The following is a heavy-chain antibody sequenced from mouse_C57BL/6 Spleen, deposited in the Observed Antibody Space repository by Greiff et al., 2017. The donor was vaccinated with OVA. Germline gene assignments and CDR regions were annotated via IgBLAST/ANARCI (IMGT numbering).Heavy chain of an antibody. D-gene: IGHD2-5*01. CDR3: AIYSNYEGYFDY. Sequence: QVQLQQPGAELVKPGASVKLSCKASGYTFTSYWMPWVKQRPGQGLEWIGMIHPNSGSTNYNEKFKSKATLTVDKSYCTAYMQLSSLTSEDSAVYYCAIYSNYEGYFDYWGQGTTLTVSS. V-gene: IGHV1-64*01. CDR1: GYTFTSYW. CDR2: IHPNSGST. J-gene: IGHJ2*01.